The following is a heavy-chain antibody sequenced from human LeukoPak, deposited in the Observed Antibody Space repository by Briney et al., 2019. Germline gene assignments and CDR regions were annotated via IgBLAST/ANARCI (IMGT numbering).Heavy chain of an antibody. CDR1: RFTFSSYW. CDR2: IKQDGSEK. Sequence: GGSLRLSCEASRFTFSSYWMSWVRQAPGKGLEWVANIKQDGSEKYYVDSVKGRFTISRDNAKNSLYLQLNSLRAEDTAVYYCASSPYTSGWYGVGYWGQGTLVTVSS. J-gene: IGHJ4*02. V-gene: IGHV3-7*01. CDR3: ASSPYTSGWYGVGY. D-gene: IGHD6-19*01.